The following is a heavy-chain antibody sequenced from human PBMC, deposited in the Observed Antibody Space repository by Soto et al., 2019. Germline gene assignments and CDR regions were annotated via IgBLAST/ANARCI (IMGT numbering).Heavy chain of an antibody. V-gene: IGHV4-59*01. D-gene: IGHD4-4*01. CDR1: GVSLSTYY. J-gene: IGHJ5*02. CDR2: MSYSGSS. Sequence: PSETLSLTCTFSGVSLSTYYWSCIRHPPGKGLEWIVYMSYSGSSNYNPYLKSRVTMSVDTSKNQVSLKLSSVTAADTAVYYCAKTRITSTEATFEPWGQGALVNVSS. CDR3: AKTRITSTEATFEP.